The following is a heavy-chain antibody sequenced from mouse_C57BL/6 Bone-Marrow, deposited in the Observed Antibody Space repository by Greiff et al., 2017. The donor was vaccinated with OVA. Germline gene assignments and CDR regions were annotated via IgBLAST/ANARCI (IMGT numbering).Heavy chain of an antibody. D-gene: IGHD3-3*01. CDR2: IDPSDSET. J-gene: IGHJ4*01. V-gene: IGHV1-52*01. CDR3: ARGTYYYAMDY. CDR1: GYTFTSYW. Sequence: VQLQQPGAELVRPGSSVKLSCKASGYTFTSYWMHWVKQRPIQGLEWIGNIDPSDSETHYNQKFKDKTTLTVDKSSSTAYMQLSSLTSEDSAVYYCARGTYYYAMDYWGQETSVTVSS.